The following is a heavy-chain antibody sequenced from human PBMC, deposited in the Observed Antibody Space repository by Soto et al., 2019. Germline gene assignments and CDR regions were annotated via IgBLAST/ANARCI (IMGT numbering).Heavy chain of an antibody. Sequence: QVQLQQWGAGLLKPSETLSLTCAVYGGSFSGYYWSWIRQPPGKGLEWIGEINHSGSTNYNPSLKCRVTISVDTSKNQFSLKLSSVTAADTAVYYCARGAGGAAAGTGLDYWGQGTLVTVSS. J-gene: IGHJ4*02. CDR3: ARGAGGAAAGTGLDY. D-gene: IGHD6-13*01. V-gene: IGHV4-34*01. CDR1: GGSFSGYY. CDR2: INHSGST.